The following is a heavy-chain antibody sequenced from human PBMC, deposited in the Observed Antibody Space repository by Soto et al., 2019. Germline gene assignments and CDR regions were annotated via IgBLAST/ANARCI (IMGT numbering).Heavy chain of an antibody. V-gene: IGHV3-21*01. D-gene: IGHD2-2*03. Sequence: EVQLVESGGGLVQPGGSLRLSCAASGFSFISYSMNWVRQAPGKGLEWVSSISSRSSYIYYSDSVKGRFTISRDNAKNSLLLQMNRLRGGGKAGYYCARIDGYWFCSSCYADFYYGMDVWGQGTTVTVSS. CDR2: ISSRSSYI. J-gene: IGHJ6*02. CDR3: ARIDGYWFCSSCYADFYYGMDV. CDR1: GFSFISYS.